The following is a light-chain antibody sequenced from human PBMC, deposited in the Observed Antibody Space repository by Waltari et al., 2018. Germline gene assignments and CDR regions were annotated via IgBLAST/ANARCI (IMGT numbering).Light chain of an antibody. Sequence: QSALTQPSSMSGSLGQSITISCTGTSSDIGAYNYVAWYQQHPGKAPEVIIYEVNKRPSGVSNRFSGSKSGYTASLSISGLQAEDEADYYCSSYTTTNTLLFGGGTKLTVL. CDR2: EVN. J-gene: IGLJ3*02. CDR1: SSDIGAYNY. V-gene: IGLV2-14*01. CDR3: SSYTTTNTLL.